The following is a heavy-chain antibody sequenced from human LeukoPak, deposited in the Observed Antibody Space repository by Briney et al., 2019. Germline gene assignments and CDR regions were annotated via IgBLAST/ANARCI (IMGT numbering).Heavy chain of an antibody. D-gene: IGHD3-9*01. J-gene: IGHJ4*02. V-gene: IGHV3-23*01. CDR1: GFTFSSYA. Sequence: GGSLRLSCAASGFTFSSYAMSWVRRAPGKGLEWVSAISGSGGSTYYANSVKGRFTISRDNSKNTLYLQMNSLRAEDTAVYYCAKGPVAYYDILTGYFYFDYWGQGTLVTVSS. CDR2: ISGSGGST. CDR3: AKGPVAYYDILTGYFYFDY.